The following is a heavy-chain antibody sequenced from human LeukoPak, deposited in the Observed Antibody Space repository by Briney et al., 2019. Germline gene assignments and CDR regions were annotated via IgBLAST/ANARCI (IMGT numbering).Heavy chain of an antibody. D-gene: IGHD6-19*01. V-gene: IGHV3-7*01. CDR1: GFTFSRYA. CDR3: ARALYNTGWYPDYFDS. CDR2: IKRDGSDK. Sequence: GGSLRLSCAASGFTFSRYAMHWVRQAPGKGLEWVANIKRDGSDKYYVGSVEDRFTISRDNAQNSLYLQMSSLITDDTAMYYCARALYNTGWYPDYFDSWGQGTLVTVSS. J-gene: IGHJ4*02.